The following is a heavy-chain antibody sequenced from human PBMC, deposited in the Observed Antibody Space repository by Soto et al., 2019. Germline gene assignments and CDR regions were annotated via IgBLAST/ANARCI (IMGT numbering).Heavy chain of an antibody. J-gene: IGHJ6*02. CDR2: TYYRSKWYN. V-gene: IGHV6-1*01. CDR3: ARDRLAAQYYYYGKDV. Sequence: SQTLSLTCAISGDSVSSNSAAWNWIRQSPSRGLEWLGRTYYRSKWYNDYAVSVKSRITINPGTSKNQFSLQLNSVTPEDTAVYYCARDRLAAQYYYYGKDVWGQGTTVTVSS. CDR1: GDSVSSNSAA. D-gene: IGHD3-3*02.